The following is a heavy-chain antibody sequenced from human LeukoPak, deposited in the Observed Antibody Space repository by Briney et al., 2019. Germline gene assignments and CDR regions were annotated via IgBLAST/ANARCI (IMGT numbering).Heavy chain of an antibody. CDR3: TREGSRCSYYY. CDR2: SRSKTYGETT. J-gene: IGHJ4*02. CDR1: GFTSGDYA. D-gene: IGHD3-22*01. Sequence: GGSLRLSCTAPGFTSGDYAMSWVRQAPGKGPEWVGFSRSKTYGETTEYAASVKGRFSVSRDDSKSIAYLQMNSLKTEDTAVYYCTREGSRCSYYYWGKGTLVTVSS. V-gene: IGHV3-49*04.